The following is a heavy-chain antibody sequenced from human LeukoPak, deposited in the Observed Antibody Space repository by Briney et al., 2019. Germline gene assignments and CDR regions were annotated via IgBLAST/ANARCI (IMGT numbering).Heavy chain of an antibody. CDR1: GFTFSSYW. J-gene: IGHJ1*01. Sequence: GGSLRLSCVASGFTFSSYWMTWVRQAPGKGLEWVANIKEDGSEKYYVDSVKGRFTISRDNAKNSLFLQMNSPRAEDTAVYYCARDRYSSKWGQGTLVTVSS. CDR2: IKEDGSEK. D-gene: IGHD6-19*01. CDR3: ARDRYSSK. V-gene: IGHV3-7*01.